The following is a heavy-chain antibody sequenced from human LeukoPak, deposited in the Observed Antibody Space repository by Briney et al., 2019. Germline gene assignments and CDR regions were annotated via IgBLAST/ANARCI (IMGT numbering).Heavy chain of an antibody. D-gene: IGHD1-1*01. V-gene: IGHV1-69*04. J-gene: IGHJ5*02. CDR3: ARDQLELGTHWFDP. Sequence: ASVKVSCKASGVTFSNSGITWVRQAPGQGLEWMGRIVPVLEEAQYAQNFQGRVTITADKSTSTAYMELNGLTSEDTAVYYCARDQLELGTHWFDPWGQGTLVTVSS. CDR2: IVPVLEEA. CDR1: GVTFSNSG.